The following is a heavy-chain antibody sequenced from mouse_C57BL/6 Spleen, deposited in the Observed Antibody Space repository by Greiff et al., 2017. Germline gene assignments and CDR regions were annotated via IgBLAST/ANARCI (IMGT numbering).Heavy chain of an antibody. CDR1: GYTFTSYW. CDR2: IDPSDSET. D-gene: IGHD1-1*01. V-gene: IGHV1-52*01. CDR3: ARYGGSSLYYYAMDY. J-gene: IGHJ4*01. Sequence: QVQLQQPGAELVRPGSSVKLSCKASGYTFTSYWMHWVKQRPIQGLEWIGNIDPSDSETHYNQKFKDKATLTVDKSSSTAYMQLSSLTSEDSAVYYCARYGGSSLYYYAMDYWGQGTSVTVSS.